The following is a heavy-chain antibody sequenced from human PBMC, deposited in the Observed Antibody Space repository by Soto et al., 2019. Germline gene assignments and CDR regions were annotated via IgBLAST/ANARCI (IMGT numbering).Heavy chain of an antibody. CDR2: IIPAFGTP. CDR3: ARDTREITIVRGVIPYYIYHMDV. D-gene: IGHD3-10*01. Sequence: QVQLAQSGAEVKKRGSSVKVSCRVSGGTFNNYAISWVWQAPGEGLEWMGGIIPAFGTPKYAQRFQDRVTISADVYAATAYMELTSLRSDDTAVYYCARDTREITIVRGVIPYYIYHMDVWGPGTTVAVSS. J-gene: IGHJ6*02. CDR1: GGTFNNYA. V-gene: IGHV1-69*01.